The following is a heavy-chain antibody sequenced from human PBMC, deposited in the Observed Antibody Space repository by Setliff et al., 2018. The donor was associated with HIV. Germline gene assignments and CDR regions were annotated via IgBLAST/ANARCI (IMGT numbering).Heavy chain of an antibody. CDR3: ASARGSSLPVLDL. D-gene: IGHD3-10*01. CDR2: IYYRGSA. J-gene: IGHJ5*02. CDR1: RFTFSNYA. Sequence: PGGSLRLSCAASRFTFSNYAMSWVRQPPGKGLEWIGIIYYRGSAYYNLSLKSRVTLSVDTSKNYFSLNLTSVTAADTAVYFCASARGSSLPVLDLWGQGTLVTVSS. V-gene: IGHV4-59*12.